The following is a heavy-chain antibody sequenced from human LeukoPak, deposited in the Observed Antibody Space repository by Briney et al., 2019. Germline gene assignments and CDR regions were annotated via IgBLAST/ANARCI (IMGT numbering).Heavy chain of an antibody. CDR3: VRDRGEGYCGGGRCYGLVY. CDR2: IYPDNGNT. V-gene: IGHV1-3*01. J-gene: IGHJ4*02. Sequence: GASVKVSCKASGYIFSAYVIHWVRQAPGQRPDWMGWIYPDNGNTKYSQILQGRVTITRDTPANTVYMELSSLKSEDTAVYYCVRDRGEGYCGGGRCYGLVYWGQGTLVTVSS. D-gene: IGHD2-15*01. CDR1: GYIFSAYV.